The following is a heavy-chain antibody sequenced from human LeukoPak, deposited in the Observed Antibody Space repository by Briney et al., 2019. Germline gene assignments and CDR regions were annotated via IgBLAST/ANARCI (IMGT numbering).Heavy chain of an antibody. D-gene: IGHD3-10*01. Sequence: GSLLLSCAASGFTFSGFSMSWVRQSPTKGLEWVANIKQDGSERYYVDSVKGRFTISRDNAKNSLSLQMNNLRVEDTAVYYCARAGSHWHYVYWGQGTVVTVSS. CDR2: IKQDGSER. J-gene: IGHJ4*02. CDR3: ARAGSHWHYVY. V-gene: IGHV3-7*01. CDR1: GFTFSGFS.